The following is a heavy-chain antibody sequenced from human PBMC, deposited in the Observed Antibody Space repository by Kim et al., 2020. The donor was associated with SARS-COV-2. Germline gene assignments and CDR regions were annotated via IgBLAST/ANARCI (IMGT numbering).Heavy chain of an antibody. J-gene: IGHJ5*02. Sequence: ADSVKGRFTIARDNSKNTLYLQMNILRAEDTAVYYCAGDGFGVVQTWFDPWGQGTLVTVSS. V-gene: IGHV3-30*01. CDR3: AGDGFGVVQTWFDP. D-gene: IGHD3-3*01.